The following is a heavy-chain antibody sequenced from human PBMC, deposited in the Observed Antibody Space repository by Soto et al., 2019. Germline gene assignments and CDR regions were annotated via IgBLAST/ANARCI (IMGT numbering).Heavy chain of an antibody. V-gene: IGHV3-23*01. CDR2: ISGSGGST. D-gene: IGHD2-2*01. CDR1: GFTFSSYA. CDR3: AKDPYIVVVPAAMGDY. J-gene: IGHJ4*02. Sequence: EVQLLESGGGLVQPGGSLRLSCAASGFTFSSYAMSWVRQAPGKGLEWVSAISGSGGSTYYADSMKGRFTISRDNSKNTLYLQMNSLRAEDTAVYYCAKDPYIVVVPAAMGDYWGQGTLVTVSS.